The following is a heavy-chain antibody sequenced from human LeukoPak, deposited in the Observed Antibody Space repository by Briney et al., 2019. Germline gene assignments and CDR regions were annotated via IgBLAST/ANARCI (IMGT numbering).Heavy chain of an antibody. CDR1: GYTLTTYY. CDR3: ARDGYGYCSSISCYEWFDP. D-gene: IGHD2-2*01. Sequence: GASAKVSCKASGYTLTTYYMHLVRQAPGQGLEWMGWINPNSGGTNYAQKFQGRVTMTRDTSISTAYMGLTRLRSDDTAVYYCARDGYGYCSSISCYEWFDPWGQGTLVTVSS. V-gene: IGHV1-2*02. CDR2: INPNSGGT. J-gene: IGHJ5*02.